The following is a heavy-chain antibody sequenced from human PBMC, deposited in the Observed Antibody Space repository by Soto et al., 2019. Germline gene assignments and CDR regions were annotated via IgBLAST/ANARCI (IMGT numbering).Heavy chain of an antibody. V-gene: IGHV4-31*01. CDR1: GGSISSGGYY. J-gene: IGHJ6*02. CDR2: IYYSGST. Sequence: QVQLQESGPGLVKPSQTLSLTCTVSGGSISSGGYYWSWIRQHPGKGLEWIGYIYYSGSTYYNPSLKXXVXIXXDTSKNQFSLKLSSVTAADTAVYYCARDREYGMDVWGPGTTVTVSS. CDR3: ARDREYGMDV.